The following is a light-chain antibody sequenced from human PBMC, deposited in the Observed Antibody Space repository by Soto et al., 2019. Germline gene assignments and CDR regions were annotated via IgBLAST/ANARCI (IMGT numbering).Light chain of an antibody. CDR2: GAS. CDR3: QQYNNWPQT. V-gene: IGKV3-15*01. J-gene: IGKJ1*01. CDR1: QSVRSN. Sequence: EIVMTQSPATLSVSPGERATLSCRASQSVRSNLAWYQQKPGQAPRLLIFGASTRATGIPARFSGTGSGTEFTLTISSLQSEDFAVHYCQQYNNWPQTFGQGTKV.